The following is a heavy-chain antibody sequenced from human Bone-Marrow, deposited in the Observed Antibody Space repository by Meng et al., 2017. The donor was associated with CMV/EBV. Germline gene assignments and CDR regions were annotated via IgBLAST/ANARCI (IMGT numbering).Heavy chain of an antibody. J-gene: IGHJ4*02. CDR1: GFTFSSYW. CDR3: ARAGGTRGYFDY. D-gene: IGHD1-26*01. V-gene: IGHV3-74*01. CDR2: INSDGSST. Sequence: GDSLKISCAASGFTFSSYWMHWVRQAPGKGLVWVSRINSDGSSTSYADSVKGRFTISRDNAKNTLYLQMNSLRAEDTAVYYCARAGGTRGYFDYWGQGTLVTVSS.